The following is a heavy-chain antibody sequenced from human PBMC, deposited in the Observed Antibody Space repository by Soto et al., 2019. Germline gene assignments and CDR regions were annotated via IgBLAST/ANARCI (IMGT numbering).Heavy chain of an antibody. CDR2: FDPEDGET. Sequence: ASVKLSCKVSGYPLTELSMHWVRQAPGKGLEWMGGFDPEDGETIYAQKFQGRATMTEDTSTDTAYTELSSLRSEDTAVYYCATAKIQLIRPFDYWGQGTLVTVSS. V-gene: IGHV1-24*01. CDR1: GYPLTELS. D-gene: IGHD5-18*01. CDR3: ATAKIQLIRPFDY. J-gene: IGHJ4*02.